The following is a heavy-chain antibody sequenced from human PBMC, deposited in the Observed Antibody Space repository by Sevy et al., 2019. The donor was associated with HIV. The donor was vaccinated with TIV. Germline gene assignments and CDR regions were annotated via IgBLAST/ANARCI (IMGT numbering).Heavy chain of an antibody. D-gene: IGHD5-12*01. CDR3: ARSGGNSDYGMDD. CDR1: GFTFSSYD. CDR2: FGSGGDA. Sequence: GGSLRLSCGASGFTFSSYDMHWVRQAAGKGLEWVSGFGSGGDAYYPGSVKGRFTISRENAKNSLYRQMNSLRAGDTAVDYCARSGGNSDYGMDDWGQGTTVTVSS. J-gene: IGHJ6*02. V-gene: IGHV3-13*01.